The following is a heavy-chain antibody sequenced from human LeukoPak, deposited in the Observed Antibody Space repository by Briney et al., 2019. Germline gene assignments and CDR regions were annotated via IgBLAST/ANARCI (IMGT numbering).Heavy chain of an antibody. D-gene: IGHD6-13*01. J-gene: IGHJ4*02. Sequence: GGSLRLSCAASGFTFSSYSMNWVRQAPGKGLEWVSSISSSSSYIYYADSVKGRFTISRDNAKNSLYLQMNSLRAEDTAVYYCARDMFGAIAAAGTDYWGQGTLVTVSS. V-gene: IGHV3-21*01. CDR3: ARDMFGAIAAAGTDY. CDR2: ISSSSSYI. CDR1: GFTFSSYS.